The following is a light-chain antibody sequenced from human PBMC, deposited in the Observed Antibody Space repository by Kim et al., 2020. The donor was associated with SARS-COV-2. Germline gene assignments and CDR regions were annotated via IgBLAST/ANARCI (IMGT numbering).Light chain of an antibody. CDR1: SLRSYY. J-gene: IGLJ2*01. Sequence: SSELTQDPAVSVALGQTVRITCQGDSLRSYYATWYQQKPGQAPILVIYGKNNRHSGIPDRFSGSSSGNTASLTITGTQAGDEADYYCNSRDRYDNVVFGGGTKLTFL. CDR2: GKN. CDR3: NSRDRYDNVV. V-gene: IGLV3-19*01.